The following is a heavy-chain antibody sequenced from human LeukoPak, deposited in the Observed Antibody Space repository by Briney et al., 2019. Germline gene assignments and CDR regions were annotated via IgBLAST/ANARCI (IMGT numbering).Heavy chain of an antibody. CDR3: ARVRYCSSTSCRNYNWFDP. D-gene: IGHD2-2*01. Sequence: PSETLSLTCTVSGGSISSYYWSWIRQPAGKGLEWIGRIYTSGSTNYNPSLKSRVTVSVDTSKNQFSLKLSSVTAADTAVYYCARVRYCSSTSCRNYNWFDPGGQGTLVTVSS. CDR2: IYTSGST. CDR1: GGSISSYY. J-gene: IGHJ5*02. V-gene: IGHV4-4*07.